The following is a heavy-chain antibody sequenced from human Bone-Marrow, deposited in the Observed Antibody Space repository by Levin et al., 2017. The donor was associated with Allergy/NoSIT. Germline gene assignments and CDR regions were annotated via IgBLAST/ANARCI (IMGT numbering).Heavy chain of an antibody. D-gene: IGHD1-26*01. CDR1: GYSFTSYW. CDR2: IYPGDSDT. Sequence: PGGSLRLSCKGSGYSFTSYWIGWVRQMPGKGLEWMGIIYPGDSDTRYSPSFQGQVTISADKSISTAYLQWSSLKASDTAMYYCARQGVGATWGMSPNDAFDSWGQGTMVTVSS. V-gene: IGHV5-51*01. CDR3: ARQGVGATWGMSPNDAFDS. J-gene: IGHJ3*02.